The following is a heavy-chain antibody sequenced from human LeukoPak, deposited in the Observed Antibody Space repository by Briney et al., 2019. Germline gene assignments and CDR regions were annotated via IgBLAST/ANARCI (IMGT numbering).Heavy chain of an antibody. CDR1: GYSISNDYY. CDR2: IYHSGST. V-gene: IGHV4-38-2*02. CDR3: ASIRRDYYYYYMDV. J-gene: IGHJ6*03. Sequence: PSETLSLTCTVSGYSISNDYYWGWIRQPPGKGLEWIGSIYHSGSTYYNPSLKSRVTISVDTSKNQFSLKLSSVTAADTAVYYRASIRRDYYYYYMDVWGKGTTVTVSS. D-gene: IGHD1-14*01.